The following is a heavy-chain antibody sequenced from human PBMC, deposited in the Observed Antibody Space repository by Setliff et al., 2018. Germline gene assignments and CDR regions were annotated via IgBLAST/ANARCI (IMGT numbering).Heavy chain of an antibody. CDR2: IYPGDPQI. Sequence: PGESLKISCKDSGYSFSISWIGWVRRMPGKGLDWMGIIYPGDPQIRYSPSFQGQVTISADKSTSTAYLEWGSLKASDTAMYYCVRPSAGYSRPFDVWGQGTMVTVSS. J-gene: IGHJ3*01. V-gene: IGHV5-51*01. CDR1: GYSFSISW. CDR3: VRPSAGYSRPFDV. D-gene: IGHD2-15*01.